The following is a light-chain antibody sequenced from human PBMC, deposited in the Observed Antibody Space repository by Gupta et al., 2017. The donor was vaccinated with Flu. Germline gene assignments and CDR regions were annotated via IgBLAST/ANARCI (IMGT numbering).Light chain of an antibody. CDR2: GAS. V-gene: IGKV3-15*01. CDR1: QSVSSD. Sequence: EIVMTQSPATLSVSPGERATLSCRASQSVSSDLAWYQQKPGQAPRLLIYGASTRATGVPARFSGSGSGTEFTLTISSLQSEDFAVYYCQQENSCPWTFGQGTKVEIK. CDR3: QQENSCPWT. J-gene: IGKJ1*01.